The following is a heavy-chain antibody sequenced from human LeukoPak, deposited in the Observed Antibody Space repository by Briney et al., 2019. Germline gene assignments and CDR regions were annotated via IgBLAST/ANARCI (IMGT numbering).Heavy chain of an antibody. CDR3: AKDKVRALWFGELYYFDY. CDR1: GFTFSTYV. J-gene: IGHJ4*02. V-gene: IGHV3-23*01. D-gene: IGHD3-10*01. Sequence: GGSLRLSCSVSGFTFSTYVMHWVRQAPGKGLEWVSAISGSGGSTYYADSVKGRFTISRDNSKNTLYLQMNSLRAEDTAVYYCAKDKVRALWFGELYYFDYWGQGTLVTVSS. CDR2: ISGSGGST.